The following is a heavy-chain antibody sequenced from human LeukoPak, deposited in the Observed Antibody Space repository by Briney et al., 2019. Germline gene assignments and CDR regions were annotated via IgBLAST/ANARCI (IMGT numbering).Heavy chain of an antibody. D-gene: IGHD6-13*01. J-gene: IGHJ4*02. CDR2: INSDGSST. CDR3: ARETNSRSWYGPMYYFDY. Sequence: GGSLRLSCAASGFTFSSYWMHWVRQAPGKGLVWVSRINSDGSSTSYADSVKGRFTISRDNAKNTLYLQMNSLRAEDTAVFYCARETNSRSWYGPMYYFDYWGRGTLVTVSS. V-gene: IGHV3-74*01. CDR1: GFTFSSYW.